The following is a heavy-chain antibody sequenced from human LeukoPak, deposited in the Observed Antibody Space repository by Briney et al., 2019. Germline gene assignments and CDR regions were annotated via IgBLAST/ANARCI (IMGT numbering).Heavy chain of an antibody. Sequence: GGSLRLSRAASGFTVSSNYLSWVRQAPGKGLEWVSLIYNNGSTYYADSVKGRFTISRDNSKNTLYLQMNSLRAEDTAVYYCARVGYMLFGVFDYWGRGTLVTVSS. CDR3: ARVGYMLFGVFDY. D-gene: IGHD3-10*02. CDR2: IYNNGST. V-gene: IGHV3-53*01. J-gene: IGHJ4*02. CDR1: GFTVSSNY.